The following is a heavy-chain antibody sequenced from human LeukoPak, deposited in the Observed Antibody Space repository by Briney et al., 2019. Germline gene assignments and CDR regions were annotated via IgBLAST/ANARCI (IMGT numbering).Heavy chain of an antibody. J-gene: IGHJ5*02. Sequence: GASVKVSCKASGYTLTSYDINSVRHATGHRLEWMGWMNPNSGNTGYAQKFQGRVTMTRNTSISTAYMELSSLRSEDTAVYYCARGRSGSGRPTANWFDPWGQGTLVTVSS. V-gene: IGHV1-8*01. D-gene: IGHD3-10*01. CDR2: MNPNSGNT. CDR3: ARGRSGSGRPTANWFDP. CDR1: GYTLTSYD.